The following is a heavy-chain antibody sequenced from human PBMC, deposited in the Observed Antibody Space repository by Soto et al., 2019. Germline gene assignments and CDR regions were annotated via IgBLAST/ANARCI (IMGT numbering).Heavy chain of an antibody. J-gene: IGHJ4*02. CDR1: GFTFSSYS. Sequence: EVQLLESGGGLVQPGGSLRLSCAASGFTFSSYSMSWVRQAPGKGLEWVADISGSGGSTYYADSVKGRFTISRDNSKNALYLRMNSLRAEDTAVYCCAKRGLAVGGLFYYWGQVTLVTVCS. V-gene: IGHV3-23*01. D-gene: IGHD6-19*01. CDR3: AKRGLAVGGLFYY. CDR2: ISGSGGST.